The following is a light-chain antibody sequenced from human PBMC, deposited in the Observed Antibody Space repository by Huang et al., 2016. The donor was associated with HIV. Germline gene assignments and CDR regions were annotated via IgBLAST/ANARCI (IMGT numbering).Light chain of an antibody. CDR3: QQSFSVPRT. V-gene: IGKV1-39*01. CDR1: QTITKS. CDR2: TVS. Sequence: DIQMTQSPPSLSASVGDRVTFTCRADQTITKSLNWYQQQPGKAPKLMFSTVSTLESGFPSRFSGSGSGSRFTLNIGNLQPEDFATYYCQQSFSVPRTFG. J-gene: IGKJ1*01.